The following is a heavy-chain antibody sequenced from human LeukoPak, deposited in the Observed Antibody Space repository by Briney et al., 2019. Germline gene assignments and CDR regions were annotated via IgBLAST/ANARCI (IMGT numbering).Heavy chain of an antibody. CDR1: GYTFTSYD. V-gene: IGHV1-8*01. CDR2: MNPNSGNT. CDR3: ARGPRGYYYMDV. Sequence: ASVKVSCKASGYTFTSYDINWVRQATGQGLEWMGWMNPNSGNTGYAQKFQGRVTMTRNTSISTAYMELSSLRSEDTAVYYCARGPRGYYYMDVWGKGTTVTVSS. J-gene: IGHJ6*03.